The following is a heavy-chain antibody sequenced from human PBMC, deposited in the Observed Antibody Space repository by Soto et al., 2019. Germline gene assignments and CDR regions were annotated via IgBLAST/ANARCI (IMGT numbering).Heavy chain of an antibody. Sequence: QVQLVESGGGVVQPGRSLRLSCAASGFTFSSYGMHWVRQAPGKGLEWVAVIWYDGSNKYYADSVKGRFTISRDNSKNTLYLQMNGLRAEDTAVYYCARDGEQLVAPNNWFDPWGQGTLVTVSS. D-gene: IGHD6-6*01. CDR3: ARDGEQLVAPNNWFDP. J-gene: IGHJ5*02. CDR1: GFTFSSYG. CDR2: IWYDGSNK. V-gene: IGHV3-33*01.